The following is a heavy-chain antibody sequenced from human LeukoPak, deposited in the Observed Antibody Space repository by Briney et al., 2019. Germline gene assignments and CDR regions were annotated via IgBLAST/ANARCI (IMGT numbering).Heavy chain of an antibody. D-gene: IGHD6-13*01. Sequence: GGSLRLSCAASGFTFNTYAMSWVRQAPGKGLEWVSSISGSGGSTFYADSVKGRFTISRDNSKNTLYLQMNSLRAEDTAVYYCVKDLSDSSRVPGDYWGQGTLVTVSS. CDR1: GFTFNTYA. J-gene: IGHJ4*02. V-gene: IGHV3-23*01. CDR3: VKDLSDSSRVPGDY. CDR2: ISGSGGST.